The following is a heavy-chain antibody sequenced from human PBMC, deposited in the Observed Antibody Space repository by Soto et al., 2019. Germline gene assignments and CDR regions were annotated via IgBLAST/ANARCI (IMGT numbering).Heavy chain of an antibody. D-gene: IGHD6-13*01. V-gene: IGHV1-69*02. CDR1: GGTFSTYT. CDR3: TLGSWSAETFDI. J-gene: IGHJ3*02. CDR2: ILPMLDIT. Sequence: QVQLVQSGAAVKKPGSSVKVSCKASGGTFSTYTIIWVRQAPGQGLERMGRILPMLDITNSAQRFQGRVTITADKSTSTAYLELSSLRSEDTAVYYCTLGSWSAETFDIWGRGTMVTVSS.